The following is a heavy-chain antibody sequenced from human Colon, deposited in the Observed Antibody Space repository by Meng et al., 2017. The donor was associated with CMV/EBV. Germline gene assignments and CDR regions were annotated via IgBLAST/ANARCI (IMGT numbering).Heavy chain of an antibody. J-gene: IGHJ4*02. CDR2: ISWNSAII. CDR1: GFAFDDYA. CDR3: AKSSGAFWSGYYLDY. V-gene: IGHV3-9*01. Sequence: SLKISCEGSGFAFDDYALNWVRQAPGKGLEWVAGISWNSAIIGHAGSVRGRFTISRDNAKNSVYLQLNNLRPEDTALYFCAKSSGAFWSGYYLDYWGRGTLVTVSS. D-gene: IGHD3-3*01.